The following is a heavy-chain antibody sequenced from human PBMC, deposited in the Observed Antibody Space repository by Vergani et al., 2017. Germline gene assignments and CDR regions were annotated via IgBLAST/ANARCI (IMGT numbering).Heavy chain of an antibody. CDR2: ISWNSGST. D-gene: IGHD3-10*01. V-gene: IGHV3-9*01. J-gene: IGHJ5*02. Sequence: EVQLVESGGGLVQPGRSLRLSCAASGFTFDDYAMHWVRQAPGKGLEWVSGISWNSGSTYYADSVKGRFTISRDNSKNTLYLQMNSLRAEDTAVYYCAKGEIDYYGSGPYGDWFDPWGQGTLVTVSS. CDR1: GFTFDDYA. CDR3: AKGEIDYYGSGPYGDWFDP.